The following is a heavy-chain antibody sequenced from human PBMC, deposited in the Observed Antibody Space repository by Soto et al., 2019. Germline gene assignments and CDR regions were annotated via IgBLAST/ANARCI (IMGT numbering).Heavy chain of an antibody. J-gene: IGHJ5*02. CDR2: ISAGGGTT. CDR3: VKDKYDSGSSMGNWFHP. CDR1: GFTFSKYA. V-gene: IGHV3-23*01. Sequence: EVQLLESGGDLVQRGGSLRLSCAAYGFTFSKYAMSWVRQAPGKGLEWVSSISAGGGTTYYADSVKGRFTISRDKSANTLYLQLNSLRADDTAIFYCVKDKYDSGSSMGNWFHPWGQGTLVTVSS. D-gene: IGHD3-10*01.